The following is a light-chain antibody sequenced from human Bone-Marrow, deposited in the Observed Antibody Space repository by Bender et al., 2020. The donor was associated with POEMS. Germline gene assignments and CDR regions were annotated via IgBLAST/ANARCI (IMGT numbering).Light chain of an antibody. Sequence: SFVLTQSPSVSVGPGQTATMTCGGDSVGRESVYWYQKQPGQAPVLVVFEDEVRPSGIPERFSGSKTGNTATLTITRVEAGEAANYCCQVWDNDRYHVVFGGGTKLTAL. J-gene: IGLJ2*01. CDR3: QVWDNDRYHVV. V-gene: IGLV3-21*02. CDR2: EDE. CDR1: SVGRES.